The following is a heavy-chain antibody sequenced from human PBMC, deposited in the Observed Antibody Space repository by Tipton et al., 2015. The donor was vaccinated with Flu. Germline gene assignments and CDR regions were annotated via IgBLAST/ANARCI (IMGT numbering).Heavy chain of an antibody. D-gene: IGHD4-17*01. V-gene: IGHV1-2*02. J-gene: IGHJ4*02. Sequence: QVQLVQSGAEVKKPGASVKVSCKASEYTFTDNYLHWLRQAPGHGPQWMGWVNPDTGITKYAQSFQGRVSMTRDRSISTVYLEVSGLRSDDTAVYYCARDLTVTSQTGRLLSVFDYWGQGTLVTVSS. CDR2: VNPDTGIT. CDR1: EYTFTDNY. CDR3: ARDLTVTSQTGRLLSVFDY.